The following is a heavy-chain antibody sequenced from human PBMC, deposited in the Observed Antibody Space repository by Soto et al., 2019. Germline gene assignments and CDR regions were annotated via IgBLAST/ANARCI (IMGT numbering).Heavy chain of an antibody. CDR1: GGSISSGGYY. CDR2: IYYSGST. CDR3: AGRTSLTSVEIFSGGLSGYNCVDP. D-gene: IGHD3-3*01. V-gene: IGHV4-31*03. Sequence: SETLSLTCTVSGGSISSGGYYWSWIRQHPGKGLEWIGYIYYSGSTYYNPSLKSRVTISVDTSKNQFSLKLSSVTAADTAVYYCAGRTSLTSVEIFSGGLSGYNCVDPWGRGTLVTVSS. J-gene: IGHJ5*01.